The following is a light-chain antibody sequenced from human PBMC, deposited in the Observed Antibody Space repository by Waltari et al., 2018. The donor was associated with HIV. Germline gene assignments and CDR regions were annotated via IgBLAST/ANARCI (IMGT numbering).Light chain of an antibody. CDR1: QSVSSNY. Sequence: EIVLTQSPDTLSLSPGERAALFCRTSQSVSSNYLAWYQHKPGQAPRLLIYGASSRATGIPDTFSGSGSGTDFTLTISRLEPEDFAVYYCQQYGSSPYTFGQGTKLEIK. J-gene: IGKJ2*01. CDR3: QQYGSSPYT. V-gene: IGKV3-20*01. CDR2: GAS.